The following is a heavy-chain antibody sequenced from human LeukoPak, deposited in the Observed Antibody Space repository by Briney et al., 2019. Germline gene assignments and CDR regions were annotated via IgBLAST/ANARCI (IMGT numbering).Heavy chain of an antibody. Sequence: SETLSLTCAVSGYSISSGYYWGWIRQPPGKGLEWIGYIYYSGSTNYNPSLKSRVTISVDTSKNQFSLKLSSVTAADTAVYYCARLVRIVVVPAAIRYYYYGMDVWGQGTTVTVSS. V-gene: IGHV4-61*01. D-gene: IGHD2-2*02. CDR1: GYSISSGYY. CDR2: IYYSGST. CDR3: ARLVRIVVVPAAIRYYYYGMDV. J-gene: IGHJ6*02.